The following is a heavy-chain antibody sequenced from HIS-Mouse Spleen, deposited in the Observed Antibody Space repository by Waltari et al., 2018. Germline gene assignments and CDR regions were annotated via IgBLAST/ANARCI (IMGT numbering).Heavy chain of an antibody. CDR2: IYHSGST. CDR1: GYSTSRGYY. D-gene: IGHD6-13*01. V-gene: IGHV4-38-2*02. J-gene: IGHJ6*02. CDR3: ARALEYSSSWYYYYYGMDV. Sequence: QVQLQESGPGLVKPSETLSLTSTVPGYSTSRGYYWGLIRQPPGKGLEWIGSIYHSGSTYYNPSLKSRVTISVDTSKNQFSLKLSSVTAADTAVYYCARALEYSSSWYYYYYGMDVWGQGTTVTVSS.